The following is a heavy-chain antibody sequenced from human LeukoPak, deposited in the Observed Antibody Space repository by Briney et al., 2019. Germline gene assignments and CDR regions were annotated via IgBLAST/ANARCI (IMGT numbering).Heavy chain of an antibody. CDR3: AREGAVAVFDY. CDR1: GGSISSGGYY. Sequence: PSETLSLTCTVSGGSISSGGYYWSWIRQHPGKGLEWIGYIYYSGSTYYNPSLKSRVTISVDTSKNQFSLKLSSVTAADTAVYYCAREGAVAVFDYWGQGTLATVSP. V-gene: IGHV4-31*03. D-gene: IGHD6-19*01. CDR2: IYYSGST. J-gene: IGHJ4*02.